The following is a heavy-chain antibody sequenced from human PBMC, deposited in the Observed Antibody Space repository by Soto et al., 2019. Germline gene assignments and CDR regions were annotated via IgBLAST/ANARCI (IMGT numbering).Heavy chain of an antibody. Sequence: EVLLLESGGDLAQPGGSLRLSCAASGFTFDNYVMSWVRQAPGKGLEWVAGVSASGRDTYYADSVKDRFTISRDSSKNTLYLQMNSLRAQDTATYYCAKGKTTGWYYFDYWGQGTLVTVSS. CDR3: AKGKTTGWYYFDY. D-gene: IGHD6-19*01. V-gene: IGHV3-23*01. J-gene: IGHJ4*02. CDR1: GFTFDNYV. CDR2: VSASGRDT.